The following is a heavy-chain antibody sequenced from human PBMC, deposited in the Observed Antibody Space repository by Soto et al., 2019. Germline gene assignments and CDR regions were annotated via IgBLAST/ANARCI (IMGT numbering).Heavy chain of an antibody. D-gene: IGHD6-6*01. J-gene: IGHJ4*02. CDR3: ARQYPSSSRHFDH. Sequence: GGSLRLSCAASGFTFRTYCMIWVRQAPGKGLEWVSSISAGSTNIYYAPSVKGRFTISRDNAKSSLYLQINSLRAEDTAVYYCARQYPSSSRHFDHWGQGTLVTVSS. CDR1: GFTFRTYC. CDR2: ISAGSTNI. V-gene: IGHV3-21*01.